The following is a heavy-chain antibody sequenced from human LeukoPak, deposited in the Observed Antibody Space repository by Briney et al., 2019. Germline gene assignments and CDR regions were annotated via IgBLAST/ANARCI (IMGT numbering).Heavy chain of an antibody. D-gene: IGHD3-22*01. CDR1: GFTFSSYS. J-gene: IGHJ3*02. CDR3: ARPLLITMIDGAFDI. CDR2: ITRSSNYI. Sequence: GGSLRLSCAASGFTFSSYSMNWVRQAPGKGLEWVSFITRSSNYIYYADSVKGRFTISRDNAKNSLYLQMNSLRAEDTAVYYCARPLLITMIDGAFDIWGQGTMVTVSS. V-gene: IGHV3-21*01.